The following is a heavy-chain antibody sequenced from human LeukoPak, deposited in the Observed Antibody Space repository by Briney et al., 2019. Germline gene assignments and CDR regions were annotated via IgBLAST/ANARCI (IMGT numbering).Heavy chain of an antibody. J-gene: IGHJ4*02. D-gene: IGHD5-18*01. CDR2: IYYSGST. Sequence: PSQTLSLTCTVSGVSISSGGYYWSWIRQHPGKGLEWIGYIYYSGSTYYNPSLKSRVTISVDTSKNQFSLKLSSVTAADTAVYYCARGGGYSYGFDYWGQGTLVTVSS. CDR3: ARGGGYSYGFDY. V-gene: IGHV4-31*03. CDR1: GVSISSGGYY.